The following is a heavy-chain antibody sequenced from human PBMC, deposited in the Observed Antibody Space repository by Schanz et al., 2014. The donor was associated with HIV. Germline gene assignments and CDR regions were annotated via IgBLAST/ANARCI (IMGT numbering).Heavy chain of an antibody. D-gene: IGHD3-16*01. CDR3: AKDAGGAMDV. J-gene: IGHJ6*02. V-gene: IGHV3-30*18. Sequence: MQVVESGGGLVKPGGSLRLSCAASGFTFSNYGMNWVRQAPGKGLEWVAVISYDGSNKYYGDSSKGRFTISRDNSKNTLYLQMNSLRPEDTAVYYCAKDAGGAMDVWGQGTTVTVSS. CDR2: ISYDGSNK. CDR1: GFTFSNYG.